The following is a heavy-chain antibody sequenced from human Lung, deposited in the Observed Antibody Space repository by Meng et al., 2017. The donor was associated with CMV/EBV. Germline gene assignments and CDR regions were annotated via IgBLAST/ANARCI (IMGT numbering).Heavy chain of an antibody. CDR1: GYTFTSYG. V-gene: IGHV1-18*01. D-gene: IGHD2-21*01. Sequence: ASVKVSXKASGYTFTSYGINWVRQAPGQGLEWMGWIRVYNGDTKYAQKFQGRVTMTTDTSTSTAYMELRSLRSDDTAVYYGARRGPSYCGVDCLAWFDPWGQGTLVTVSS. CDR3: ARRGPSYCGVDCLAWFDP. CDR2: IRVYNGDT. J-gene: IGHJ5*02.